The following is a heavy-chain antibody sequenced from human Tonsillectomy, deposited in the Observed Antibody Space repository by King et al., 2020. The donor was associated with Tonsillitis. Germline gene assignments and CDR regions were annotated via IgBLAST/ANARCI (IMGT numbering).Heavy chain of an antibody. J-gene: IGHJ5*02. D-gene: IGHD2-2*01. V-gene: IGHV1-2*02. CDR2: INPNSGGT. CDR3: ARDGEHCGSTSCYDKYNWFDP. Sequence: QLVQSGAEVKKPGASVKVSCKASGYTFTGYYMHWVRQAPGQGLEWMGWINPNSGGTNYAQKFQGRVTMTRDTSISTAYMELSRLRSDDTAVYYCARDGEHCGSTSCYDKYNWFDPWGQGTLVTVSS. CDR1: GYTFTGYY.